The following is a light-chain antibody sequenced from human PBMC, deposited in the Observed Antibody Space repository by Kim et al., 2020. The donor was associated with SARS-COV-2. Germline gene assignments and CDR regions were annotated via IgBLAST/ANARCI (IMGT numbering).Light chain of an antibody. CDR2: DVN. CDR1: SSDVGGYDY. J-gene: IGLJ3*02. V-gene: IGLV2-11*01. Sequence: QSALTQPRSVSGSPGQSVTISCTGTSSDVGGYDYVSWYQQYPGKAPKVMIYDVNKRPSGVPDRFSGSKSGNTASLTISGLQAEDEADYYCCSYAGTYTWMFGGGTQLTVL. CDR3: CSYAGTYTWM.